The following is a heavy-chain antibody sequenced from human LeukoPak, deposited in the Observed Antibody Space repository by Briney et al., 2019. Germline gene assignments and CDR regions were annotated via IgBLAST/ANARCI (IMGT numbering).Heavy chain of an antibody. J-gene: IGHJ5*02. V-gene: IGHV3-33*01. CDR3: ARTYSSSSAVVRFDP. CDR1: GFTFSSYG. D-gene: IGHD6-13*01. Sequence: PGRSLRLSCAASGFTFSSYGMHWVRQAPGKGLEWVAVIWYDGSNKYYADSVKGRFTISRDNSKNTLYLQMSSLRAEDTAVYYCARTYSSSSAVVRFDPWGQGTLVTVSS. CDR2: IWYDGSNK.